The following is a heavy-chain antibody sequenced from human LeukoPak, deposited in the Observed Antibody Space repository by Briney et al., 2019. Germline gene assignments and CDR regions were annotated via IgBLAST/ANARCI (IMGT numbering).Heavy chain of an antibody. V-gene: IGHV3-23*01. CDR3: AKTNRYNWNDRGANFDY. J-gene: IGHJ4*02. CDR1: GFTFSSYA. Sequence: GGSLRLSCAASGFTFSSYAMSWVRQAPGKGLEWVSAISGSGGSTYYADSVKGRFTISRDNSKNTLYLQMNSLRAEDTAVYYCAKTNRYNWNDRGANFDYWGQGTLVTVSS. CDR2: ISGSGGST. D-gene: IGHD1-20*01.